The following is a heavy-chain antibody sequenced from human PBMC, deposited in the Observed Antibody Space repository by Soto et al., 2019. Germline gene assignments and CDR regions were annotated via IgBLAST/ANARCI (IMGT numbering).Heavy chain of an antibody. CDR1: GFPFSSYA. V-gene: IGHV3-48*02. Sequence: DVQLVGSGGGLVQPGGSLRLSCVASGFPFSSYAMHWVRQAPGKGLERISYINGASTTTFYADSVKGRFTVSRDNAKNSVYLQMSSLRHEDTAFYYCARDLSHWGQGMLVTVSS. J-gene: IGHJ4*02. CDR3: ARDLSH. CDR2: INGASTTT.